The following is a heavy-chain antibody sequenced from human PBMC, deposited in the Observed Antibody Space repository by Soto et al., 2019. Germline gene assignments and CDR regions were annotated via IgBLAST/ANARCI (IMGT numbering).Heavy chain of an antibody. Sequence: SETLSLTCAVSGYSISSGYYWGWIRQPPGKGLEWIGSIYHSGSTYYNPSLKSRVTMSVDTSKNQFSLKLSSVTAADTAVYYCARCGVVATDYYYYGMDVWGQGTTVTVSS. CDR3: ARCGVVATDYYYYGMDV. J-gene: IGHJ6*02. CDR1: GYSISSGYY. CDR2: IYHSGST. D-gene: IGHD2-21*01. V-gene: IGHV4-38-2*01.